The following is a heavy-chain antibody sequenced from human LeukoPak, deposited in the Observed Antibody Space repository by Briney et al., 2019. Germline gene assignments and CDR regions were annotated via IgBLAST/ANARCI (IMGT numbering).Heavy chain of an antibody. J-gene: IGHJ4*02. V-gene: IGHV4-34*01. D-gene: IGHD1-7*01. CDR2: INHSGST. Sequence: MPSETLSLTCAVYGGSFSGYYWSWIRQPPGKGLEWIGEINHSGSTNYNPSLKSRVTISVDTSKNQFSLKLSSVTAADTAVYYCARHRGWNYVRYFDYWGQGTLVTVSS. CDR1: GGSFSGYY. CDR3: ARHRGWNYVRYFDY.